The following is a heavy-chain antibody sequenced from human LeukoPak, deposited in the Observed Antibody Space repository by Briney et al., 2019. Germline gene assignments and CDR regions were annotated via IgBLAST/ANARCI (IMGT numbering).Heavy chain of an antibody. CDR2: IKRDGSEK. CDR1: GFTFSSYW. CDR3: TKDRVWNSFDS. V-gene: IGHV3-7*01. D-gene: IGHD1-1*01. J-gene: IGHJ4*02. Sequence: PGGSLRLSCAASGFTFSSYWMTWVRQPPGKGLEWVANIKRDGSEKSYVVSVKGRFTISRDNAKNTLYLQMNSLKNEDTAVYYCTKDRVWNSFDSWGQGTLVTVSS.